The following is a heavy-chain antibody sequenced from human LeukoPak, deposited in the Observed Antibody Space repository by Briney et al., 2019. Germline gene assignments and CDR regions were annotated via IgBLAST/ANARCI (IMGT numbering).Heavy chain of an antibody. CDR3: ARDLGPDDGFDI. CDR2: VSYDGSYK. Sequence: GGSLRLSCAASGFTFSTYGMHWVRQAPGKGLEWVAVVSYDGSYKDYADSVKGRFSISRDNAKNSLYLQMNSLRAEDTAVYYCARDLGPDDGFDIWGQGTMVTVSS. CDR1: GFTFSTYG. V-gene: IGHV3-30*12. J-gene: IGHJ3*02.